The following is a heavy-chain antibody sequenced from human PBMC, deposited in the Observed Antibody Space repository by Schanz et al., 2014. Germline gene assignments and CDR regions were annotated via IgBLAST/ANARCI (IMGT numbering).Heavy chain of an antibody. CDR3: ASPSGYSDYGTYFDF. J-gene: IGHJ4*02. CDR2: ISASGGST. V-gene: IGHV3-23*04. D-gene: IGHD5-12*01. Sequence: VQMVESGGGLVQPGGSLRLSCAASGFTFSSYAMSWVRQAPGKGLEWVSTISASGGSTYYADSVKGRFTISRDNSRNTLYLQMNSLRTEDMAVYYCASPSGYSDYGTYFDFWGQGTLVTVSS. CDR1: GFTFSSYA.